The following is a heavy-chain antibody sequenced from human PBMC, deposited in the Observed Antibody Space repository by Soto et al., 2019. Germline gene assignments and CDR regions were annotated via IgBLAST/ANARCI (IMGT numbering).Heavy chain of an antibody. J-gene: IGHJ4*02. D-gene: IGHD6-13*01. CDR1: GFTFSGSA. V-gene: IGHV3-73*01. CDR2: IRSKAKNYAT. Sequence: PVGSLRLSCAASGFTFSGSAMHWVRQASGKGLEWVGRIRSKAKNYATVYAASVKGRFTISRDDSKNTAYLQMNSLKTEDTAVYYCTRLGIAAAGTDYWGQGTLVTV. CDR3: TRLGIAAAGTDY.